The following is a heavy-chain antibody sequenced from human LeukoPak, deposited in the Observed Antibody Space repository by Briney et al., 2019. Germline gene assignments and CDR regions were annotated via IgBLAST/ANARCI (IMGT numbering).Heavy chain of an antibody. J-gene: IGHJ6*02. Sequence: GGSLRLSCAASGFTFNSYAMSWVRQAPGKGLEWVSVIYSGGSTYYADSVKGRFTISRDNSKNTLYLQMNSLRAEDTAVYYCAREASRGQFWANYYYGMDVWGQGTTVTVSS. CDR3: AREASRGQFWANYYYGMDV. CDR2: IYSGGST. V-gene: IGHV3-66*01. CDR1: GFTFNSYA. D-gene: IGHD3-16*01.